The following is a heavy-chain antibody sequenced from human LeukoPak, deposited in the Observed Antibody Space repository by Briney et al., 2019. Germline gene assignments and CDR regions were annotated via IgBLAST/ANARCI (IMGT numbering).Heavy chain of an antibody. CDR1: GFTFSSYS. CDR2: ISSSSSYI. D-gene: IGHD6-19*01. J-gene: IGHJ4*02. CDR3: ARAPNSGGWLK. Sequence: GGSLRLSCAASGFTFSSYSMNWVRQAPGKGLEWVSSISSSSSYIYYADSVKGRFTISRDNAKNSLYLQMNSLRAEDTAVYYCARAPNSGGWLKWGQGALVTVSS. V-gene: IGHV3-21*01.